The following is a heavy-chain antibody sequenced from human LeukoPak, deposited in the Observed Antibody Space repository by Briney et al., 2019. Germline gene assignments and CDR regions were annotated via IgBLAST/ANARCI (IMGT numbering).Heavy chain of an antibody. V-gene: IGHV3-21*01. D-gene: IGHD3-22*01. CDR1: GFTFSSYS. Sequence: GGSLRLSCAASGFTFSSYSMNWIRQAPGKGLEWVSSISSSTSYIYYADSVKGRFTISKDNAKNSLYLQMNSLRAEDTAVYYCAYSSGYLFDYWGQGTLVTVSS. J-gene: IGHJ4*02. CDR2: ISSSTSYI. CDR3: AYSSGYLFDY.